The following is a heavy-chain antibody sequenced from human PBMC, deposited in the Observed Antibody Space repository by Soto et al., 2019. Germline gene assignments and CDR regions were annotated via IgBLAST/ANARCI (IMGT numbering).Heavy chain of an antibody. V-gene: IGHV1-18*01. CDR2: ISAYNGNT. CDR1: GYTFTSYG. D-gene: IGHD3-16*02. Sequence: ASVKVSFKASGYTFTSYGISWVRQAPGQGLEWMGWISAYNGNTNYAQKLQGRVTITTDTSTGTAYMELRSLRSDDTAVYYCARDERLHLMELSRSSFDIWGKATMLTVSS. CDR3: ARDERLHLMELSRSSFDI. J-gene: IGHJ3*02.